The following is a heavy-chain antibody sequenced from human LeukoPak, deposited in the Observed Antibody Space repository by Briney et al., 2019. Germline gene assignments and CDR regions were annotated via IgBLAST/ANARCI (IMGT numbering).Heavy chain of an antibody. J-gene: IGHJ4*02. Sequence: GRSLRLSCAASGFTFSDYYMSWIRQAPGKGLGWVSYISSSGSTIYYADSVKGRFTISRDNAENSLYLQMNSLRAEDTAVYYCASVGNYDFWSGYREGYWGQGTLVTVSS. V-gene: IGHV3-11*01. CDR2: ISSSGSTI. CDR1: GFTFSDYY. CDR3: ASVGNYDFWSGYREGY. D-gene: IGHD3-3*01.